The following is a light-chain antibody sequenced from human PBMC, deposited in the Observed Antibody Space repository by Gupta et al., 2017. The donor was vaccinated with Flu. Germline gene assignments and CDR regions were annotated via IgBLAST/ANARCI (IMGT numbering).Light chain of an antibody. V-gene: IGKV1-27*01. CDR1: QGISNR. CDR3: QHYSSAPLT. Sequence: PSSLSASVGDRVTITCRASQGISNRLAWYQQRPGKVPELLIYGASTSQTGVPSRFSGSGSGTDFTLTISSLQPEDVATYYCQHYSSAPLTLGRGTKVEFK. J-gene: IGKJ4*01. CDR2: GAS.